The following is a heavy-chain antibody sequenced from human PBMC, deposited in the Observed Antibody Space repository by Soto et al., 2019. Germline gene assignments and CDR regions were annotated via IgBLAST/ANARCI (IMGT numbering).Heavy chain of an antibody. D-gene: IGHD2-21*02. CDR1: GSTFSSYT. V-gene: IGHV1-69*02. CDR3: ARRRYGGTDCYKNFYYGMDV. Sequence: QVQLVQSGAEVRNPGSSVKVSCMASGSTFSSYTVNWVRQAPGKGLEWIGRIIPVLTVRDYARRFQGRVTITAERAAKAADMELTSVASEVTAVYYCARRRYGGTDCYKNFYYGMDVWGQGTKVTVSS. J-gene: IGHJ6*02. CDR2: IIPVLTVR.